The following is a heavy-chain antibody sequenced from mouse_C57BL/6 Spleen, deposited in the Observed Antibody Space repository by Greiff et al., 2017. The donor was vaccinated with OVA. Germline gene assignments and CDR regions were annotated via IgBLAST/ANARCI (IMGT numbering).Heavy chain of an antibody. V-gene: IGHV1-53*01. CDR3: ARGENWTPYFDY. CDR1: GYTFTSYW. Sequence: QVQLKQPGTELVKPGASVKLSCKASGYTFTSYWMHWVKQRPGQGLEWIGNINPSNGGTNYNEKFKSKATLTVDKSSSTAYMQLSSLTSEDSAVYYCARGENWTPYFDYWGQGTTLTVSS. J-gene: IGHJ2*01. CDR2: INPSNGGT.